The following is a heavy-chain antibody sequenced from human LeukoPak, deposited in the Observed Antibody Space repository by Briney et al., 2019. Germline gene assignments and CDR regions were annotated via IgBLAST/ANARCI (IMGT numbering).Heavy chain of an antibody. CDR1: GFPFSSFA. J-gene: IGHJ4*02. CDR3: AREVSGITMVRGPYFDY. Sequence: GGSLRLSCAASGFPFSSFAMIWVRQAPGKGLEWVSAISETSSHTYYADSVKGRFTISRDNAKNSLYLQMNSLRAEDTAVYYCAREVSGITMVRGPYFDYWGQGTLVTVSS. D-gene: IGHD3-10*01. V-gene: IGHV3-21*01. CDR2: ISETSSHT.